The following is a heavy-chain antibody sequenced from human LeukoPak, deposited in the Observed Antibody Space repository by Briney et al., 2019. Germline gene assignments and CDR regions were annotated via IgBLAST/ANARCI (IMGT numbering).Heavy chain of an antibody. Sequence: ASVKVSCKASGYTFTGYYMDWVRQAPGQGLEWMGWINPNSGGTNYAQKFQGRVAMTRDTSISPAYMELSRLRSDDTAVYYCARDLRDTAMAPAYYYYYGMDVWGQGTTVTVSS. CDR1: GYTFTGYY. D-gene: IGHD5-18*01. V-gene: IGHV1-2*02. J-gene: IGHJ6*02. CDR3: ARDLRDTAMAPAYYYYYGMDV. CDR2: INPNSGGT.